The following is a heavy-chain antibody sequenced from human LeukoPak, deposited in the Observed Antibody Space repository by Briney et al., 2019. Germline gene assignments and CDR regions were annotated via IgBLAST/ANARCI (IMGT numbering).Heavy chain of an antibody. J-gene: IGHJ4*02. D-gene: IGHD3-3*01. CDR3: YFWSGYYIY. CDR2: IRSKANSYAT. V-gene: IGHV3-73*01. CDR1: GFTFSGSA. Sequence: GGSLKLSCAASGFTFSGSAMHWVRQASGKGLEWVGRIRSKANSYATAYAASVKGRFTISRDDSKNTAYLQMNSLKTEGTAVYYCYFWSGYYIYWGQGTLVTVSS.